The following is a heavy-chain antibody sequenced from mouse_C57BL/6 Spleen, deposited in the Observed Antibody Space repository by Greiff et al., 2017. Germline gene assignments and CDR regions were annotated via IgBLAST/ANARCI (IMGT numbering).Heavy chain of an antibody. J-gene: IGHJ2*01. CDR1: GYTFTSYW. CDR2: IDPNSGGT. D-gene: IGHD2-4*01. Sequence: QQSCKASGYTFTSYWMHWVKQRPGRGLEWIGRIDPNSGGTKYNEKFKSKTTLSVDKPSSTAYMQLSSLTSEDSAVYYCARWDDDGYYFDYWGQGTTHTVSS. V-gene: IGHV1-72*01. CDR3: ARWDDDGYYFDY.